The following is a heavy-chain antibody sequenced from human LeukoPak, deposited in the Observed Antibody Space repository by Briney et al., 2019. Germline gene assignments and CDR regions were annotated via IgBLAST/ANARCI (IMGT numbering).Heavy chain of an antibody. D-gene: IGHD6-13*01. CDR3: ARVGIAAAGTRWFDP. J-gene: IGHJ5*02. Sequence: ASVKVSCKASGYTFTGYYMHWVRQAPGQGLEWMGWINPNSGGTNYAQKFQGRVTMTRDTSISTAYVELSRLRSDGTAVYYCARVGIAAAGTRWFDPWGQGTLVTVSS. V-gene: IGHV1-2*02. CDR2: INPNSGGT. CDR1: GYTFTGYY.